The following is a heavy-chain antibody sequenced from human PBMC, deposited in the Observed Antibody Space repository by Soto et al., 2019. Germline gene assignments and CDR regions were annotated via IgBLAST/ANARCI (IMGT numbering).Heavy chain of an antibody. V-gene: IGHV4-34*01. Sequence: SETLSLTCAVYGGSFSGYYWSWIRQPPGKGLEWIGEINHSGSTNYNPSLKSRVTISVDTSKNQFSLKLSSVTAADTAVYYCASRYDFWSGYYGPHYYYYYGMDVWGQGTTVTVSS. CDR2: INHSGST. J-gene: IGHJ6*02. CDR3: ASRYDFWSGYYGPHYYYYYGMDV. CDR1: GGSFSGYY. D-gene: IGHD3-3*01.